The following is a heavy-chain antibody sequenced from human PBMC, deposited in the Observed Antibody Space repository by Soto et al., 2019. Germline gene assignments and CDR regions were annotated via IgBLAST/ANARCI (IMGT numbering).Heavy chain of an antibody. D-gene: IGHD3-16*02. V-gene: IGHV4-34*01. J-gene: IGHJ4*02. Sequence: QVQLQQWGAGLLKPSETLSLTCAVYGGSFSGYYWSWTRQPPGKGLEWIGEINHSGSTNYNPSLKSRVTISEDTSKNQFSLKLSSVTAADTAVYYCARVSYDYVWGSYRHYYFDYWGQGTLVTVSS. CDR1: GGSFSGYY. CDR3: ARVSYDYVWGSYRHYYFDY. CDR2: INHSGST.